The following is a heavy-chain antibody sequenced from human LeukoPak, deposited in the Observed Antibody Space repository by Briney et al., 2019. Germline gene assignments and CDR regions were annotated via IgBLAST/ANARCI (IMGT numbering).Heavy chain of an antibody. CDR2: IIPIFGTA. CDR1: GGTFSSYA. J-gene: IGHJ4*02. Sequence: SVKVSCTASGGTFSSYAISWVRQAPGQGLEWMGGIIPIFGTANYAQKFQGRVTITADESTSTAYMELSSLRSEDTAVYYCARATAWELLQSHHPYFDYWGQGTLVTVSS. D-gene: IGHD1-26*01. CDR3: ARATAWELLQSHHPYFDY. V-gene: IGHV1-69*13.